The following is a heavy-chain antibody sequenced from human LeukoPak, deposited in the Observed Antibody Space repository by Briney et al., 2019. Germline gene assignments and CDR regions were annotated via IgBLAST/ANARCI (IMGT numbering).Heavy chain of an antibody. CDR3: ARGARGYSYDDAFDI. Sequence: VASVKLSCKASGGTFSSNAISCVRQAPGQGLEWMGRIIPIFGTANYAQKFQGRVTITADESTSTAYMELSSLRSEDTAVYYCARGARGYSYDDAFDIWGQGTMVTASS. D-gene: IGHD5-18*01. CDR2: IIPIFGTA. V-gene: IGHV1-69*01. J-gene: IGHJ3*02. CDR1: GGTFSSNA.